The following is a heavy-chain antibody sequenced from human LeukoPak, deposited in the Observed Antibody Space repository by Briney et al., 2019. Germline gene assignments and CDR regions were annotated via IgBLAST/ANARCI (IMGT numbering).Heavy chain of an antibody. V-gene: IGHV1-69*01. J-gene: IGHJ4*02. CDR1: GGTFSSYA. D-gene: IGHD3-22*01. CDR3: ARARTLYYYDSSGYFDY. CDR2: IIPIFGTA. Sequence: SVKVSCKASGGTFSSYAISWVRQAPGQGLEWMGGIIPIFGTANYAQKFQGRVTITADESTSTAYMELSSLRSEDTAVYYCARARTLYYYDSSGYFDYWGQGTLVTVSS.